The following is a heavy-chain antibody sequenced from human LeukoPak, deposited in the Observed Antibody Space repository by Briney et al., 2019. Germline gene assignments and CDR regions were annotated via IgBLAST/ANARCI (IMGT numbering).Heavy chain of an antibody. CDR1: GFTVSSNY. CDR3: ARGYSYGYGY. CDR2: IYSGGST. Sequence: GGSLGLSCAASGFTVSSNYMSWVRQAPGKGLEWVSVIYSGGSTYYADSVKGRFTISRHNSKNTLYLQMNSLRAEDTAVYYCARGYSYGYGYWGQGSLVTVSS. D-gene: IGHD5-18*01. J-gene: IGHJ4*02. V-gene: IGHV3-53*04.